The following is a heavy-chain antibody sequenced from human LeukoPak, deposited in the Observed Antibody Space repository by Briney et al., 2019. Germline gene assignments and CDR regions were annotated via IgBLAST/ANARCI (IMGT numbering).Heavy chain of an antibody. J-gene: IGHJ4*02. D-gene: IGHD2-2*01. Sequence: PGGSLRLSCAASGFTFSSYSMNWVRQAPGKGLEWVSSISSSSSYIYYADSAKGRFTISRDNAKNSLYLQMNSLRAEDTAVYYCARDTNIVVVPAAISDYWGQGTLVTVSS. CDR2: ISSSSSYI. CDR3: ARDTNIVVVPAAISDY. V-gene: IGHV3-21*01. CDR1: GFTFSSYS.